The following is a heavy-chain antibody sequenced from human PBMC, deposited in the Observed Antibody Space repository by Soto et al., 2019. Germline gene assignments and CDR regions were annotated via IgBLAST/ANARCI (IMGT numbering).Heavy chain of an antibody. V-gene: IGHV3-15*07. Sequence: SVSNAWMNWVRQAPGKGLEWVGRIKSKTDGGTTDYAAPVKGRFTISRDDSKNTLYLQMNSLKTEDTAVYYCTTRGWNTTGRNSAYWGQGTLVTVSS. D-gene: IGHD1-1*01. CDR2: IKSKTDGGTT. CDR3: TTRGWNTTGRNSAY. CDR1: SVSNAW. J-gene: IGHJ4*02.